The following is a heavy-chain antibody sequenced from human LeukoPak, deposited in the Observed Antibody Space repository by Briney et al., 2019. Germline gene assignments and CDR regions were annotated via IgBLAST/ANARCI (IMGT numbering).Heavy chain of an antibody. CDR2: ISGSGGST. Sequence: GGSLRLSCAASGFTFSDYYMSWVRQAPGKGLEWVSAISGSGGSTYYADSVKGRFTISRDNSKNTLYLQMNSLRAEDTAVYYCAKSGGVYSSGWYYYFDYWGQGTLVTVSS. CDR3: AKSGGVYSSGWYYYFDY. J-gene: IGHJ4*02. D-gene: IGHD6-19*01. CDR1: GFTFSDYY. V-gene: IGHV3-23*01.